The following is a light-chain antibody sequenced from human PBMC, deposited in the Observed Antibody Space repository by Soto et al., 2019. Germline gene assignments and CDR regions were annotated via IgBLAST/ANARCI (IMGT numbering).Light chain of an antibody. Sequence: IQLTQSPSSLSASVGDRVTITCRASQGINTFLAWYRQKPGKAPQLLIYSASTLQSGVSSRFSGSGSGTDFTLTISSLQPEDFATYYCQQLNSYPITFGQGTRLEI. CDR2: SAS. CDR1: QGINTF. CDR3: QQLNSYPIT. V-gene: IGKV1-9*01. J-gene: IGKJ5*01.